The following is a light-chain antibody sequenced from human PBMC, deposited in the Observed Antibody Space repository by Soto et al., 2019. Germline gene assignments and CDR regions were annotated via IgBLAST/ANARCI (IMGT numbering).Light chain of an antibody. V-gene: IGKV3-20*01. Sequence: ENVLTQSPGTLSLSPGERATLSCRASQSVSSNYLAWYQQKPGQAPRLLIYGASIRASGVPDRFSGSGSGTDFTLTSSRLQPEDLAVYYCQQYYSSRTFGQGTRLEI. CDR2: GAS. J-gene: IGKJ5*01. CDR1: QSVSSNY. CDR3: QQYYSSRT.